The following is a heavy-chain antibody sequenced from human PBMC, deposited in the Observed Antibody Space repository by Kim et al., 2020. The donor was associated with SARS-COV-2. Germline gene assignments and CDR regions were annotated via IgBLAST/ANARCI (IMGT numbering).Heavy chain of an antibody. D-gene: IGHD2-15*01. CDR2: INHIGRT. CDR3: AIRMSNTSGPGRHYRDF. CDR1: GWSFSGFD. Sequence: AETLSLTCAVYGWSFSGFDWSWIRQPPGRGLEWVGEINHIGRTNYNPSLKSRVTISTDTSRNQFYPKLISMTAADTAGYYCAIRMSNTSGPGRHYRDFWG. J-gene: IGHJ3*01. V-gene: IGHV4-34*01.